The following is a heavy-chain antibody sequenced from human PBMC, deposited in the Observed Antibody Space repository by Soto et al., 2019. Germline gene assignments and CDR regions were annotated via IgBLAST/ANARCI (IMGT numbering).Heavy chain of an antibody. CDR2: IKGDESTT. J-gene: IGHJ4*02. CDR1: EFTFSKYW. D-gene: IGHD5-18*01. V-gene: IGHV3-74*01. Sequence: EVQLVESGGGLVQPGGSLRLSCAASEFTFSKYWIHWVRQAPGKGLVWVSRIKGDESTTNYADSVKGRFTISRDNANDVVFLHMNTMTADDTAVYYCARGGYGLWLNDSWGQGTLVTVSS. CDR3: ARGGYGLWLNDS.